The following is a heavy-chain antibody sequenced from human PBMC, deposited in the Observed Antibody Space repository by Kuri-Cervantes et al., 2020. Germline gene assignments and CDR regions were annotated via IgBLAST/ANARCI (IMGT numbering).Heavy chain of an antibody. V-gene: IGHV5-51*01. CDR2: IYPGDSDT. CDR3: ARRKQLVLDAFDI. J-gene: IGHJ3*02. CDR1: GYSFTSYW. D-gene: IGHD6-13*01. Sequence: KVSCKGSGYSFTSYWIGWVRQMPGKGLEWMGIIYPGDSDTRYSPSFQGQVTISADKSTSTAYLQWSSLKASDTAMYYCARRKQLVLDAFDIWGQGTMVTVSS.